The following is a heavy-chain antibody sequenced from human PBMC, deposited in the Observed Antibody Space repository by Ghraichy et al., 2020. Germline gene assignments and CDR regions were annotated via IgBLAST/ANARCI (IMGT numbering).Heavy chain of an antibody. D-gene: IGHD3-22*01. V-gene: IGHV3-30*02. CDR3: AKASYDSSGYYYTFDY. CDR2: IRYDGSNK. CDR1: GFTFSSNG. J-gene: IGHJ4*02. Sequence: GGSLRLSCAASGFTFSSNGMHWVRQAQGKGLEWVAFIRYDGSNKYYADSVKGRFTISRDSSKNTLYLQMNSLRAEDTAVYYCAKASYDSSGYYYTFDYWGQGTLVTVSS.